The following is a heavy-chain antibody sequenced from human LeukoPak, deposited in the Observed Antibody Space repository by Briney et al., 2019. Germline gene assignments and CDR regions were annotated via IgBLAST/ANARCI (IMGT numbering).Heavy chain of an antibody. D-gene: IGHD5-24*01. V-gene: IGHV3-48*03. Sequence: PGGSLRLSCAASGFTFSSYEMNWVRQAPGKGLEGVSYISSSGSTIYYADSVKGRFTISRDNAKNSLYLQMNSLRAEDTAVYYCARDLRDGYNWWFDPWGQGTLVTVSS. J-gene: IGHJ5*02. CDR3: ARDLRDGYNWWFDP. CDR1: GFTFSSYE. CDR2: ISSSGSTI.